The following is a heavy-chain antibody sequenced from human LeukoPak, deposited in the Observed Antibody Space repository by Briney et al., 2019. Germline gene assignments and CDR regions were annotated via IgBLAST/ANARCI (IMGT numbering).Heavy chain of an antibody. CDR2: IYYSGST. V-gene: IGHV4-39*02. Sequence: SETLSLTCTVSGGSISSSSYYWGWIRQPPGKGLEWIGSIYYSGSTYYNPSLKSRVTISVDTSKNQFSLKLSSVTAADTAVYYCARDCGGSCYPSTFWFDPWGQGTLVTVSS. CDR1: GGSISSSSYY. CDR3: ARDCGGSCYPSTFWFDP. J-gene: IGHJ5*02. D-gene: IGHD2-15*01.